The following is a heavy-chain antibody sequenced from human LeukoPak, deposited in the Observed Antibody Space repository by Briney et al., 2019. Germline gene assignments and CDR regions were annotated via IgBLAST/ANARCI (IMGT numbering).Heavy chain of an antibody. Sequence: ASVKVSCKASGYTFTMYYIHWVRQAPGQGLEWMGMINPSDGATTYAQRFQGRVTMTRDMSTTTVYMDLRRARSEDAAVYFCAGAPGGGLSESLGGLFASYYTYYYMDVWGRGTTVTVSS. CDR1: GYTFTMYY. CDR2: INPSDGAT. V-gene: IGHV1-46*01. J-gene: IGHJ6*03. CDR3: AGAPGGGLSESLGGLFASYYTYYYMDV. D-gene: IGHD1-26*01.